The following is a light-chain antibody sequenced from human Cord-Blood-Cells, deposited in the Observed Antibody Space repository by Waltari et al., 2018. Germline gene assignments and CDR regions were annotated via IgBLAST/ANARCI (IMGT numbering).Light chain of an antibody. CDR1: SSDVGGYNY. J-gene: IGLJ1*01. Sequence: QSALTQPRSVSGSPGQSVTISCTGTSSDVGGYNYVSWYQQHPGKAPKPMIYDVSKRPSGVPDRFSGSKSGNMASLTISGLQAEDEADYYCCSYAGSYTFSYVFGTGTKVTVL. CDR2: DVS. V-gene: IGLV2-11*01. CDR3: CSYAGSYTFSYV.